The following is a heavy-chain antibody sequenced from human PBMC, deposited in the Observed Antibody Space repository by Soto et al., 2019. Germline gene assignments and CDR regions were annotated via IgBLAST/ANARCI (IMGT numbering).Heavy chain of an antibody. CDR3: AHRNSRMFAFDI. D-gene: IGHD3-10*02. CDR1: GFSLTTVGMG. V-gene: IGHV2-5*02. J-gene: IGHJ3*02. Sequence: QITLKESGPTLVKPTQTLTLTCTFSGFSLTTVGMGVGWIRQPPGKALDWLGIIYWDDDKRYSPSLSGRVTFIKETSKNQVVLTMTNMDPVDTATYYCAHRNSRMFAFDIWGQRTMVTVSS. CDR2: IYWDDDK.